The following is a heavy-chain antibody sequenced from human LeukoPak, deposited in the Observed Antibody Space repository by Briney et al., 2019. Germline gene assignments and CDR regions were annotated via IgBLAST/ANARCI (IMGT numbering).Heavy chain of an antibody. J-gene: IGHJ4*02. Sequence: ASVKVSCKASGYTFTGYYMHWVRQAPGQGLEWMGWINPNSGGTNYAQKFQGRVTMTRDTSISTAYMELSRLRSDDTAVYYCARVISGYYPYYFDYWGQGTLVTVSS. D-gene: IGHD3-22*01. CDR1: GYTFTGYY. CDR2: INPNSGGT. V-gene: IGHV1-2*02. CDR3: ARVISGYYPYYFDY.